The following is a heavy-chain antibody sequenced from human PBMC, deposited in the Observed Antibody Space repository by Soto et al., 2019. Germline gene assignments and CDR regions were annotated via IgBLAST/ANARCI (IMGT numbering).Heavy chain of an antibody. V-gene: IGHV3-30*18. Sequence: HPGGSLRLSCAASGFTFSSYGMHWVRQAPGKGLEWVAVISYDGSNKYYADSVKGRFTISRDNSKNTLYLQMNSLRAEDTAVYYCAKDLLFRQDSSGYINWFDPWGQGTLVTVSS. J-gene: IGHJ5*02. CDR2: ISYDGSNK. CDR3: AKDLLFRQDSSGYINWFDP. CDR1: GFTFSSYG. D-gene: IGHD3-22*01.